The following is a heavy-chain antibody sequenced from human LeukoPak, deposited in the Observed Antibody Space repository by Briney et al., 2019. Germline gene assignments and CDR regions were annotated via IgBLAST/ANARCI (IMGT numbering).Heavy chain of an antibody. CDR2: ISGSGGST. Sequence: GGSLRLSCAASGFTFSSYAMSWVRQAPGKGLEWVSAISGSGGSTYYAHSVKGRFTISRDNSKNTLYLQMSSLRAEDTAVYYGAKDTWELAGYYYYYMDVCGKGTTVTVSS. CDR1: GFTFSSYA. J-gene: IGHJ6*03. CDR3: AKDTWELAGYYYYYMDV. V-gene: IGHV3-23*01. D-gene: IGHD1-26*01.